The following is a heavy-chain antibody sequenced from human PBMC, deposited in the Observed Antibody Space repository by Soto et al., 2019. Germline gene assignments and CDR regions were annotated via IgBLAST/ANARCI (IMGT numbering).Heavy chain of an antibody. J-gene: IGHJ6*02. V-gene: IGHV4-59*01. CDR3: ARVFSGGGDYYYYGMDL. D-gene: IGHD6-19*01. CDR1: GGSINTYY. CDR2: IYYSGTT. Sequence: SETLSLTCTVSGGSINTYYWSWIRQPPGKGLEWVGYIYYSGTTYYNPSLKSRISISIDKSKNQFSLKLSSVTAADTAVYYCARVFSGGGDYYYYGMDLWGQGSTVTVSS.